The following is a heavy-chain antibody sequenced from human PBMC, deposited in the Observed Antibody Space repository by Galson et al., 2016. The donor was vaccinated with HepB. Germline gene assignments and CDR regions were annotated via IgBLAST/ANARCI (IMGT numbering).Heavy chain of an antibody. Sequence: SGAEVKKPGESLRISCKDSGYSFSTYWIIWVRQMPGKGLEWVGRIDPSDSYTNYSPSFPGHVTTPADKSISTAYLQWSSLKASDTGIYYCARQGSSAGELYYYYGMDVWGQGTTVTVSS. CDR3: ARQGSSAGELYYYYGMDV. CDR2: IDPSDSYT. CDR1: GYSFSTYW. D-gene: IGHD2-15*01. J-gene: IGHJ6*02. V-gene: IGHV5-10-1*01.